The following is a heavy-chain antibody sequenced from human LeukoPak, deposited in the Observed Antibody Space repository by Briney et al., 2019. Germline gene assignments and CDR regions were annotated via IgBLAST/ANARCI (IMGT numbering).Heavy chain of an antibody. CDR3: ARDRAVPAARMRSDFDY. CDR1: GYTFTSYA. D-gene: IGHD2-2*01. V-gene: IGHV7-4-1*02. CDR2: INTNTGNP. J-gene: IGHJ4*02. Sequence: ASVKVSCKPSGYTFTSYAMNWVRPAPGQGLEWMGWINTNTGNPTYAQGFTGRFVFSLDTSVSTAYLQISSLKAEDTAVYYCARDRAVPAARMRSDFDYWGQGTLVTVSS.